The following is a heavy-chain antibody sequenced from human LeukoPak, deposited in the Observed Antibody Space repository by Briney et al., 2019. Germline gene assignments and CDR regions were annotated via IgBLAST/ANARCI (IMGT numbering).Heavy chain of an antibody. CDR1: GASVSGSPYY. CDR3: ARAPHFFDTSGSRYYFDY. Sequence: PSETLSLTCTVSGASVSGSPYYWGWIRQPPGKGLEWIGSIYYSGNTYYSPSLMSRVTISVDTSKNQFSLNLSSVTAADTAVYFCARAPHFFDTSGSRYYFDYWGQGALVTVSS. J-gene: IGHJ4*02. CDR2: IYYSGNT. V-gene: IGHV4-39*07. D-gene: IGHD3-22*01.